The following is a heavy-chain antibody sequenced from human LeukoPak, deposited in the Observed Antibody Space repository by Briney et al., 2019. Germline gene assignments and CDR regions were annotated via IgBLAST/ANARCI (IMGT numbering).Heavy chain of an antibody. CDR2: MKSDSGNT. J-gene: IGHJ6*02. D-gene: IGHD4-17*01. CDR1: GYTLTNHD. V-gene: IGHV1-8*01. CDR3: TRVRYGGYGYYYYGMDV. Sequence: ASVRVSCKASGYTLTNHDITWVRQATGQGLEWMGWMKSDSGNTAYPQKFQGRVTMTRDTSINTAYMKLSSLRSEDTAVYYCTRVRYGGYGYYYYGMDVWGQGTTVTVSS.